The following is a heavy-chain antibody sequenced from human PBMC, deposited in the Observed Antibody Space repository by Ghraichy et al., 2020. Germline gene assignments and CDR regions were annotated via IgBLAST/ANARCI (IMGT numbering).Heavy chain of an antibody. CDR3: ATNAETGY. Sequence: GSLRLYCAASGFTFSTYSMRWVRQAPGKGLEWISSISGSSSTIQYADSVKGRFTISRDNAKNSLYLQMNSLRDEDTGVYYCATNAETGYWGQGTLVSVSA. V-gene: IGHV3-48*02. D-gene: IGHD1-14*01. J-gene: IGHJ4*02. CDR1: GFTFSTYS. CDR2: ISGSSSTI.